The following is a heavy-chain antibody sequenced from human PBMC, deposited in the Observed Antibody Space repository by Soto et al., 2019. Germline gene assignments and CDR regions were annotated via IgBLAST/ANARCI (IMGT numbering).Heavy chain of an antibody. J-gene: IGHJ4*02. D-gene: IGHD3-22*01. CDR2: IYYSGST. CDR1: GGSISSYY. V-gene: IGHV4-59*01. CDR3: AREPSFYYYDSSGYYRGGFDY. Sequence: SETLSLTCTVSGGSISSYYWSWIRQPPGKGLEWIGYIYYSGSTNYNPSLKSRVTISVDTSKNQFSLKLSSVTAADTAVYYCAREPSFYYYDSSGYYRGGFDYWGQGTLVTVSS.